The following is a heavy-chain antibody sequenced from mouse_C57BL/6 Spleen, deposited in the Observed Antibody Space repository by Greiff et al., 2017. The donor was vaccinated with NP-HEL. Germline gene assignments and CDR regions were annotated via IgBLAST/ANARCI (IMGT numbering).Heavy chain of an antibody. CDR1: GFSLTSYG. Sequence: QVQLQQSGPGLVQPSPSLSITCTVSGFSLTSYGVHWVRQSPGQGLEWLGVIWSGGSTAYNAAFISRLSISKENSKSQVIFKMNRLQADDTAIYYCARSYGYDAWFAYWGQGTLVTVSA. D-gene: IGHD2-2*01. CDR3: ARSYGYDAWFAY. CDR2: IWSGGST. J-gene: IGHJ3*01. V-gene: IGHV2-2*01.